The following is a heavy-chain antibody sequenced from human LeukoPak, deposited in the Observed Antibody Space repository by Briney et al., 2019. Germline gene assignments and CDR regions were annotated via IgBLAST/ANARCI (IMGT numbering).Heavy chain of an antibody. CDR1: GYTFTSHA. D-gene: IGHD3-10*01. Sequence: GASVKVSCKASGYTFTSHAMHWVRQAPGQRLEWMGWINAGNGNTKYSQKFQGRVTITRDTSASTAYMELSSLRSEDTAVYYCARVGYYYGSGSYYPELDYWGQGTLVTVSS. V-gene: IGHV1-3*01. CDR3: ARVGYYYGSGSYYPELDY. CDR2: INAGNGNT. J-gene: IGHJ4*02.